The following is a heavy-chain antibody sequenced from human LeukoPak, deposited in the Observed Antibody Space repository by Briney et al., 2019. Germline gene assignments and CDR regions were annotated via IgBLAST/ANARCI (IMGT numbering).Heavy chain of an antibody. V-gene: IGHV3-23*01. J-gene: IGHJ6*02. CDR2: IGHSGGSI. Sequence: GGSLRLSCAASGFIFSNYAMSWVRQAAGKGPEWVSIIGHSGGSIYYAGSVKGRFTISRDNSKNTLSLQMNSLRAEDTAVYYCAREYYGGGYYAMDVWGQGTTVTVSS. D-gene: IGHD3-10*02. CDR3: AREYYGGGYYAMDV. CDR1: GFIFSNYA.